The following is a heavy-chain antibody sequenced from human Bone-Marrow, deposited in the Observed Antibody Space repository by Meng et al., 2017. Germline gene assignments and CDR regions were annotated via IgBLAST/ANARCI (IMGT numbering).Heavy chain of an antibody. V-gene: IGHV4-59*01. J-gene: IGHJ4*02. D-gene: IGHD2-8*01. CDR3: ARSHGVY. CDR2: IYYSGST. CDR1: GGSISSYY. Sequence: GSLRLSCTVSGGSISSYYWSWIRQPPGKGLEWIGYIYYSGSTNYNPSLEGRVTISLDTSKNQFSLKVNSVTAADTAVYYCARSHGVYWGRGTLVTVSS.